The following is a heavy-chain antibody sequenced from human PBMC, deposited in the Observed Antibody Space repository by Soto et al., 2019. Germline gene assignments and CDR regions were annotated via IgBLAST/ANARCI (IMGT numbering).Heavy chain of an antibody. CDR2: IIPIFGTA. CDR1: GGTFSSYA. CDR3: ARGPTARVPMYYYYYGMDG. Sequence: SVKVSCKASGGTFSSYATSWVRQAPGQGLEWMGGIIPIFGTANYAQKFQGRVTITADESTSTAYMELSSLRSEDTAVYYCARGPTARVPMYYYYYGMDGWGKESTVTVSS. D-gene: IGHD5-18*01. J-gene: IGHJ6*04. V-gene: IGHV1-69*13.